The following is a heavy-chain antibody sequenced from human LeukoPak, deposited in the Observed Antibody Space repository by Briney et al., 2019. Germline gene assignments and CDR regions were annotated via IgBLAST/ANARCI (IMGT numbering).Heavy chain of an antibody. Sequence: GGSLRLSCAASGFTFSSYAMHWVRQAPGKGLEYVLAISSNGGSSYYANSVKGRFTISRDNSKNTLYLQMGSLRAEDMAVYYCATSSGSYADLGFDYWGQGTLVTVSS. V-gene: IGHV3-64*01. D-gene: IGHD1-26*01. CDR3: ATSSGSYADLGFDY. CDR2: ISSNGGSS. CDR1: GFTFSSYA. J-gene: IGHJ4*02.